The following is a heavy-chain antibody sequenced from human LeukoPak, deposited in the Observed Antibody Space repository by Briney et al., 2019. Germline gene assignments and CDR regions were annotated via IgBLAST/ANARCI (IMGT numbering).Heavy chain of an antibody. D-gene: IGHD1-14*01. Sequence: GGSLRLSCAASGFTFSSYAMHWVRQAPGKGLEWVAVISYDGSNKYYADSVKGRFTISRDNSKNTLYLQMNSLRAEDTAVHYCASVTDQPYWGQGTLVTVSS. V-gene: IGHV3-30-3*01. CDR2: ISYDGSNK. CDR3: ASVTDQPY. J-gene: IGHJ4*02. CDR1: GFTFSSYA.